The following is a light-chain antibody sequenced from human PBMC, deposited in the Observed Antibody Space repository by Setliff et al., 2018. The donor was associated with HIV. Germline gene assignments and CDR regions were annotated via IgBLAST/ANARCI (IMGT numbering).Light chain of an antibody. CDR2: DVS. J-gene: IGLJ3*02. V-gene: IGLV2-11*01. CDR3: CSYAGSYTLV. CDR1: SSDVGGYNY. Sequence: QSVLTQPRSVSGSPGQSVTISCTGTSSDVGGYNYVSWYQHHPGKAPKLMIYDVSKWPSGVPDRFSGSKSGNTASLTISGLQAEDEADYYCCSYAGSYTLVFGGGTKGTVL.